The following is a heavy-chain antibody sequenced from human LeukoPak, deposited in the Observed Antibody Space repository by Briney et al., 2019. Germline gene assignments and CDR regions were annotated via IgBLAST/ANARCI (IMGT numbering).Heavy chain of an antibody. J-gene: IGHJ5*02. V-gene: IGHV3-53*04. Sequence: QSGGSLRLSCAASGXTISYNYMSWVRQAPGKGLQWVSVIYSNTSAYYADSVKGRFTISRHNSKNTLYLQMTSLRAEDTAVYYCARDIPVDSRSSVPKPVRDSWGQGTLVTVSS. CDR2: IYSNTSA. CDR1: GXTISYNY. CDR3: ARDIPVDSRSSVPKPVRDS. D-gene: IGHD6-6*01.